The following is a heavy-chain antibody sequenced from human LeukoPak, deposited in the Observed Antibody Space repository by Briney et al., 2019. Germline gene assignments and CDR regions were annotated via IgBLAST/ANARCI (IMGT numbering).Heavy chain of an antibody. Sequence: ASVKVSCKASVYTFTSYAMNWVRQAPGQGLEWVGWINTNTGNPTYAQGFTGRFVFSLDTSVSTAYLQISSLKAEDTAVYYCARENPPNSSGWYASYWGQGTLVTVSS. CDR1: VYTFTSYA. D-gene: IGHD6-19*01. V-gene: IGHV7-4-1*02. J-gene: IGHJ4*02. CDR3: ARENPPNSSGWYASY. CDR2: INTNTGNP.